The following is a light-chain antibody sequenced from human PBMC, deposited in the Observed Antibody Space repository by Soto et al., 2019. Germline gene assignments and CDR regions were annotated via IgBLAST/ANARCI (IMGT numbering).Light chain of an antibody. J-gene: IGKJ1*01. Sequence: DIQMTQSPSSLSASVGDRITITCWASETVRRFLTWSQQKPGKAPQVLIFGASTLQSGVPSRFSGSGSGTDFTLTINSLHPEDFATYYCHQSYTSPRTFGQGTKVEIK. CDR1: ETVRRF. CDR2: GAS. V-gene: IGKV1-39*01. CDR3: HQSYTSPRT.